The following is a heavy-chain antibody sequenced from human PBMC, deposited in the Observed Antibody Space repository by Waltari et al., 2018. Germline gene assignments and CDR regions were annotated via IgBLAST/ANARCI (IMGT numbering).Heavy chain of an antibody. D-gene: IGHD3-22*01. V-gene: IGHV3-30*02. CDR3: AKTYDSSGYYPGY. CDR2: IRYDGSNK. CDR1: GFPFRSYG. J-gene: IGHJ4*02. Sequence: QVQLVESGGGVVQPGGSLRLSCAASGFPFRSYGMHWVRQAPGKGLEWVAFIRYDGSNKYYADSVKGRFTISRDNSKNTLYLQMNSLRAEDTAVYYCAKTYDSSGYYPGYWGQGTLVTVSS.